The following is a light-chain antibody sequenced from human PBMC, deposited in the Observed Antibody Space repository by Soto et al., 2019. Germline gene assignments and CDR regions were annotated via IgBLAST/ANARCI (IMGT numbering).Light chain of an antibody. CDR3: ASYVTGNTYV. CDR2: EVS. V-gene: IGLV2-14*01. J-gene: IGLJ1*01. CDR1: SSDVGGYNY. Sequence: QSALTQPASVSGSPGQAITISCSGTSSDVGGYNYVSWYQLHPGKAPKLMIHEVSERPSGVSNRFSGSKSGNTASLTISGLQAEGEADYYGASYVTGNTYVFGSGTKVTVL.